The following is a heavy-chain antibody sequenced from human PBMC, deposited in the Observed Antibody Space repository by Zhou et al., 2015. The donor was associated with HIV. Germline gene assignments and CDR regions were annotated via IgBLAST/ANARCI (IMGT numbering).Heavy chain of an antibody. CDR3: ARDCSGGSCYSPPYYGMDV. V-gene: IGHV1-69*01. CDR2: IIPLFRAA. Sequence: QVQLVQSGAEVKKPGSSVKVSCKASGGTFSSYAISWVRQAPGQGLEWMGGIIPLFRAADYVEKFQDRVTIGADESTSTVYMELRSLKSEDTAVYYCARDCSGGSCYSPPYYGMDVWGQGTTVTVSS. D-gene: IGHD2-15*01. J-gene: IGHJ6*02. CDR1: GGTFSSYA.